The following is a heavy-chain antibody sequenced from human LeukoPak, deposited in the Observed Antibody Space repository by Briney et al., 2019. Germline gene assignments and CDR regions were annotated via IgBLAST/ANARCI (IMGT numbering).Heavy chain of an antibody. CDR1: GFTFSSYA. V-gene: IGHV3-23*01. CDR3: AKDAEDIVVVVAASHFDY. Sequence: PGGSLRLSCAASGFTFSSYAMSWVRQAPGKGLEWVSAISGSGGSTYYAGSVKGRFTISRDNSKNTLYLQMNSLRAEDTAVYYCAKDAEDIVVVVAASHFDYWGQGTLVTVSS. J-gene: IGHJ4*02. D-gene: IGHD2-15*01. CDR2: ISGSGGST.